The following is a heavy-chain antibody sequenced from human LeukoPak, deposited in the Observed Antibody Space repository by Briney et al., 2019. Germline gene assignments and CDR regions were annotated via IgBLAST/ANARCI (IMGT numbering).Heavy chain of an antibody. D-gene: IGHD3-22*01. V-gene: IGHV3-7*04. CDR3: ARGSGYYYFDY. Sequence: PGGSLRLSCAASGFPFSNYGMHWVRQAPGKGLEWVANIKQDGSEKNYVDSVQGRFTISRDNAKNSLYLQMHSLRAEDTAVYYCARGSGYYYFDYWGQGNLVTVSS. CDR2: IKQDGSEK. J-gene: IGHJ4*02. CDR1: GFPFSNYG.